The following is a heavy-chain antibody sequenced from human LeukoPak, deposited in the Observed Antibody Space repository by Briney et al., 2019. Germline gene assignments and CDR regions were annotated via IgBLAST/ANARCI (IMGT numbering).Heavy chain of an antibody. D-gene: IGHD5-18*01. V-gene: IGHV1-58*02. CDR1: GFTFTSSA. CDR3: ARLAGTDMIGYFQD. J-gene: IGHJ1*01. CDR2: IVVGSGNT. Sequence: GASVKVSCKASGFTFTSSAMQWVRQARGQRLEWIGWIVVGSGNTNYAQKFQERVTITRDTSTSTAYMELRSLRSDDTAVYYCARLAGTDMIGYFQDWGQGTLVTVSS.